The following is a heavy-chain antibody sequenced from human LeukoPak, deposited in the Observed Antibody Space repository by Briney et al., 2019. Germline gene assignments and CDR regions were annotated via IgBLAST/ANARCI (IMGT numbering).Heavy chain of an antibody. Sequence: ASVTVSFKPSGYSFTRNGISWVRQAPGQGLEWMGWISTNSGNTKYAQKFQDRVNLATDTSTSTAYMELRSLRSDDTAVYYCARDVNYAFDYWGQGTLVTVSS. CDR1: GYSFTRNG. J-gene: IGHJ4*02. D-gene: IGHD3-16*01. V-gene: IGHV1-18*01. CDR3: ARDVNYAFDY. CDR2: ISTNSGNT.